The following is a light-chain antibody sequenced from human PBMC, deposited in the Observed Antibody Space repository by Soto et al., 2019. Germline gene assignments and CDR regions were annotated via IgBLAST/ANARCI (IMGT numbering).Light chain of an antibody. CDR1: QSVGIN. CDR2: GAS. V-gene: IGKV3D-20*02. Sequence: EIVMTQSPATLSVSPGEGATLSCRASQSVGINLAWYQQKPGQAPRLLIYGASSRATGIPDRFSGSGSGTDFTLTISRLEPEDFAVYYCQQRSNWPPSTFGQGTRLEIK. CDR3: QQRSNWPPST. J-gene: IGKJ5*01.